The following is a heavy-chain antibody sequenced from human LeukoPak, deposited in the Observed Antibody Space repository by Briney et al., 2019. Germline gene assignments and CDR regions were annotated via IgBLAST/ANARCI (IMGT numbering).Heavy chain of an antibody. D-gene: IGHD3-22*01. CDR1: GFTFTSYD. J-gene: IGHJ4*02. Sequence: PGGYLRLSCAASGFTFTSYDMSWVRQAPGKGLEWVSGISGSGGSTYYADSVKGRFTISRDNSKNTLYLQMNSLRDEDTAVYYCAKDLYPLSSGYLFDYWGQGTLVTVSS. CDR2: ISGSGGST. CDR3: AKDLYPLSSGYLFDY. V-gene: IGHV3-23*01.